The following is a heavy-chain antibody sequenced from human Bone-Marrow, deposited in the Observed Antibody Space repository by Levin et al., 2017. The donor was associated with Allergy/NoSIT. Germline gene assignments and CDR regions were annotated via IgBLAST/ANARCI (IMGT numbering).Heavy chain of an antibody. D-gene: IGHD3-3*01. CDR1: EFTFRDYA. V-gene: IGHV3-49*04. CDR3: TRVAGLWNGYYDYNYYYVDV. Sequence: GGSLRLSCVGSEFTFRDYAMSWVRQAPGKGLEWVGFIRSNSYGGTTQYAASLKGRFTISRADSKSVVYLQMNNLKPEDTGVYYCTRVAGLWNGYYDYNYYYVDVWGKGTMVTVSS. CDR2: IRSNSYGGTT. J-gene: IGHJ6*03.